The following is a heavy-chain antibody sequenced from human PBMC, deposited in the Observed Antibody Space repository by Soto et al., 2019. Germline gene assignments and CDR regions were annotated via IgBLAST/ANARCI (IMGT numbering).Heavy chain of an antibody. Sequence: GGSLRLSCAASGFTFSSYSMNWVRQAPGKGLEWVSSISSSSSYIYYADSVKGRFTISRDNAKNSLYLQMNSLRAEDTAVYYCARVSVGYCSSTSCQYYFDYWGQGTLVTVSS. CDR2: ISSSSSYI. V-gene: IGHV3-21*01. CDR1: GFTFSSYS. D-gene: IGHD2-2*01. J-gene: IGHJ4*02. CDR3: ARVSVGYCSSTSCQYYFDY.